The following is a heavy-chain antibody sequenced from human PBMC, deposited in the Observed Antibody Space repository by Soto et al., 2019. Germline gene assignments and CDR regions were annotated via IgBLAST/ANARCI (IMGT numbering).Heavy chain of an antibody. J-gene: IGHJ4*02. D-gene: IGHD6-13*01. CDR1: GGSISSSNW. Sequence: QVQLQESGPGLVKPSGTLSLTCAVSGGSISSSNWWSWVRQPPGKGLEWIGEIYHSGSTNYNPSLKSRGPIAVDKSPNQAALKLSSVPAADTAVYYGARGVEAAAGTRLDYWGQGTLVTVSS. CDR3: ARGVEAAAGTRLDY. CDR2: IYHSGST. V-gene: IGHV4-4*02.